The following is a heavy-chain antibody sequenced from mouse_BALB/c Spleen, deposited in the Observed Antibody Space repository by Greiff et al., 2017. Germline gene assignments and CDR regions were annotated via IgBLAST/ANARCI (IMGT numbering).Heavy chain of an antibody. CDR1: GYSITSDYA. D-gene: IGHD2-1*01. CDR2: ISYSGST. Sequence: EVQLVESGPGLVKPSQSLSLTCTVTGYSITSDYAWNWIRQFPGNKLEWMGYISYSGSTSYNPSLKSRISITRDTSKNQFFLQLNSVTTEDTATYYCASIYYGNPAYWGQGTLVTVSA. V-gene: IGHV3-2*02. J-gene: IGHJ3*01. CDR3: ASIYYGNPAY.